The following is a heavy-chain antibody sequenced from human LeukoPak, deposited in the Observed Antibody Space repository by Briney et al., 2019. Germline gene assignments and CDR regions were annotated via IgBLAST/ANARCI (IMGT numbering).Heavy chain of an antibody. J-gene: IGHJ6*02. CDR3: VRHFSTYSYGLDV. CDR1: GFTFSNFW. D-gene: IGHD3-3*02. Sequence: PGGSLRFSCAASGFTFSNFWMSWFRQVPGKGLKGVANINPDGSAKYYVDSVKGRFTISRDNAENSLYLQMNSLRPEDTAVYYCVRHFSTYSYGLDVWGQGTTVTVSS. CDR2: INPDGSAK. V-gene: IGHV3-7*01.